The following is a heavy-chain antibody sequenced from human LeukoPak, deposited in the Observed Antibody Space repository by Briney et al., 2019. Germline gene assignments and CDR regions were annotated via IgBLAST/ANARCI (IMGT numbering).Heavy chain of an antibody. CDR2: IKQDGTEK. CDR1: GFTFTTYW. J-gene: IGHJ6*03. Sequence: PGGSLRLSCAASGFTFTTYWMSWVRQAPGKGLEWVANIKQDGTEKYYVDSVKGRFTISRDNAKNSLYLQMNSLRVEDTAVYYCARDRSGLRIDYYYYMDVWGKGTTVTVSS. CDR3: ARDRSGLRIDYYYYMDV. V-gene: IGHV3-7*01. D-gene: IGHD4-17*01.